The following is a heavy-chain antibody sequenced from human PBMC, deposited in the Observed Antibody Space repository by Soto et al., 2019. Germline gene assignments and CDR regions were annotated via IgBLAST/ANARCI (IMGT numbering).Heavy chain of an antibody. CDR1: GDSVSRNGVA. D-gene: IGHD2-21*01. J-gene: IGHJ4*02. CDR2: TYYRSKWSS. V-gene: IGHV6-1*01. Sequence: QVQLRQSGPGLVKPSQTLSLTCAISGDSVSRNGVAWNWIRQSPSRGLEWLGRTYYRSKWSSDYAVSLKSRITINPDTSKSQFSLQLNSVTPEDTAVYYCVRGQYSAFDYWGQGTRVIVSS. CDR3: VRGQYSAFDY.